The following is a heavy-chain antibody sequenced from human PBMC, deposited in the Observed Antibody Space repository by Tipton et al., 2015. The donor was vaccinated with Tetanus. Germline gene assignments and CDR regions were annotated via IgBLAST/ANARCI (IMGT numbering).Heavy chain of an antibody. CDR3: ARAHCTDGVCNFDF. D-gene: IGHD2-8*01. CDR1: GYIFNNYW. CDR2: IYPGDSDT. J-gene: IGHJ4*02. V-gene: IGHV5-51*01. Sequence: VQLVQSGGEVKKPGESLKISCKGSGYIFNNYWIGWVRQKPGKGLEWMGIIYPGDSDTRYSPSFQGQVTISVDKSINTAYLQWSSLKASDTSMFYGARAHCTDGVCNFDFWGQGALVTVAS.